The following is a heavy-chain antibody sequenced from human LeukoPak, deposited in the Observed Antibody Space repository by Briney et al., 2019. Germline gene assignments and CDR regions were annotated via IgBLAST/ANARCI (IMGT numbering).Heavy chain of an antibody. J-gene: IGHJ4*02. CDR2: IYYSGST. Sequence: SETLSLTCTVSGGSISSYYWSWIRQPPGKGLEWIGYIYYSGSTNYNPSLKSRVTISVDTSKNQFSLKLSSVTAADTAVYYCARRHVATAEDYWGQGTLVTVSS. V-gene: IGHV4-59*01. D-gene: IGHD2-2*01. CDR3: ARRHVATAEDY. CDR1: GGSISSYY.